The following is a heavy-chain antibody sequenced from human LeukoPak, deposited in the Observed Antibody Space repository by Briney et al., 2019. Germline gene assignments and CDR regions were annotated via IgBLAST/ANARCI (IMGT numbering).Heavy chain of an antibody. Sequence: SVKVSCKASGGTFSSYAISWVRQAPGQGLEWMGGIIPIFGTANYAQKFQGRVTTTTDESTSTAYMELSSLRSEDTAVYYCAYEVVVPAARNYFDYWGQGTLVTVSS. D-gene: IGHD2-2*01. CDR2: IIPIFGTA. J-gene: IGHJ4*02. V-gene: IGHV1-69*05. CDR1: GGTFSSYA. CDR3: AYEVVVPAARNYFDY.